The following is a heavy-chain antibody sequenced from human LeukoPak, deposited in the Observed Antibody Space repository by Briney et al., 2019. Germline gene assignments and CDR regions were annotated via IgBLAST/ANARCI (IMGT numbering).Heavy chain of an antibody. Sequence: GGSLRLSCAASGFTFSSYWMSWVRQAPGKGLEWVANIKQDGSEKYYVDSVKGRFTISRDNAKNSLYLQMNSLRAEDTAVYYCAAVPQYCSSTSCYFTPRFDYWGQGTLVTVSS. CDR1: GFTFSSYW. V-gene: IGHV3-7*03. J-gene: IGHJ4*02. D-gene: IGHD2-2*01. CDR2: IKQDGSEK. CDR3: AAVPQYCSSTSCYFTPRFDY.